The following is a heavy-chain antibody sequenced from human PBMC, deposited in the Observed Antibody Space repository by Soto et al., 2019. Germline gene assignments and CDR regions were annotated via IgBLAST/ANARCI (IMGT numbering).Heavy chain of an antibody. J-gene: IGHJ6*02. CDR3: ARDNGLLTTDYYGMDV. D-gene: IGHD3-22*01. Sequence: GGSLSLSCAASGFTFSSYAMHWVRQAPGKGLEWVAVISYDGSNKYYADSVKGRFTISRDNSKNTLYLQMNSLRAEDTAVYYCARDNGLLTTDYYGMDVWGQGTTVTVSS. CDR1: GFTFSSYA. CDR2: ISYDGSNK. V-gene: IGHV3-30-3*01.